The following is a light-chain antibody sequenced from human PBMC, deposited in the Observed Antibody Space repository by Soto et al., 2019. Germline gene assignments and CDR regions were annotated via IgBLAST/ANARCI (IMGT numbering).Light chain of an antibody. Sequence: EVGLTQSPGTLSLSPGERATLACRASQSVSSSNLAWYQQKPGQAHRLLIYGASNRATGVPDRFSGSGSGTDFRLSNSRLEPEDFAVYYWHQYGSSHDWDPWTFGRGTKVEIK. J-gene: IGKJ1*01. CDR3: HQYGSSHDWDPWT. CDR2: GAS. CDR1: QSVSSSN. V-gene: IGKV3-20*01.